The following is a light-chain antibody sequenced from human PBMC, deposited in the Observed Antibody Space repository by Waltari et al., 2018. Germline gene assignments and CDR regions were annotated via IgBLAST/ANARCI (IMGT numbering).Light chain of an antibody. J-gene: IGLJ2*01. CDR2: EVS. Sequence: QSALTQPASVSGSPGQSITISCTGTSSDLGGYNYVPWYHQHPGTAPKLMIYEVSNRPSGVSNRFSGSKSGNTASLTISGLQAEDEADYYCSSYTSSSSVVFGGGTKLTVL. V-gene: IGLV2-14*01. CDR3: SSYTSSSSVV. CDR1: SSDLGGYNY.